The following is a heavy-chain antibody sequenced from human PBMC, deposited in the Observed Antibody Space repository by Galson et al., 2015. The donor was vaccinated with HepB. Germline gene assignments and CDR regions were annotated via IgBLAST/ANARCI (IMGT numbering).Heavy chain of an antibody. CDR1: GFTFSNHG. CDR2: IWNDDNAK. D-gene: IGHD3/OR15-3a*01. J-gene: IGHJ6*04. CDR3: ARGGHYDFWTALDV. V-gene: IGHV3-33*01. Sequence: SLRLSCAASGFTFSNHGIHWVRQAPGKGLEWVALIWNDDNAKYYADSVKGRFTVSWDTSKTTLWLQMNSLRAEDTAVYYCARGGHYDFWTALDVWGRGTTVTVSS.